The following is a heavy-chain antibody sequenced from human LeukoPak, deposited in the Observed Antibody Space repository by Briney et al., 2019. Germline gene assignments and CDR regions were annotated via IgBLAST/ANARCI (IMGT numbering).Heavy chain of an antibody. J-gene: IGHJ4*02. Sequence: PGRSLRLSCAASGFTFDDYAMHWVRQAPGKGLEWVSGISWNSGSIGYADSVKGRFTISRDNAKNSLYLQMNSLRAEDTALYYCARDPSPYYDSSGPGDYWGQGTLVTVSS. CDR2: ISWNSGSI. V-gene: IGHV3-9*01. CDR3: ARDPSPYYDSSGPGDY. D-gene: IGHD3-22*01. CDR1: GFTFDDYA.